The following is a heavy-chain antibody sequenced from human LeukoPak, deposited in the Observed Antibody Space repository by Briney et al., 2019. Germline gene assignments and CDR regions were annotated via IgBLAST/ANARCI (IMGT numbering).Heavy chain of an antibody. J-gene: IGHJ6*03. V-gene: IGHV3-11*04. Sequence: GGSLRLSCAASGFTFSDYYMSWIRQAPGRGLEWVSYISSSGRTIYYADSVKGRLTISRDNAKNSLYLKMNSLRAEDTAVYYCASGTTVTTYYYYMDVWGKGTTVTVFS. CDR2: ISSSGRTI. CDR1: GFTFSDYY. CDR3: ASGTTVTTYYYYMDV. D-gene: IGHD4-17*01.